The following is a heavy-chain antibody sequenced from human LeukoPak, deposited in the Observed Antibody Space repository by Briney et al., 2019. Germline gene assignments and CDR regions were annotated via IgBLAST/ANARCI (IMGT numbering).Heavy chain of an antibody. Sequence: SETLSLTCTVSGGSISNYYWTWIRQPPGKRLEWIAYVSYSGSSSSNPSLESRVTISVDMSKNQFSLRLSSVTASDTAVYYCARLQGRGDNYLDYWGQGTLVTVS. J-gene: IGHJ4*02. CDR3: ARLQGRGDNYLDY. CDR2: VSYSGSS. V-gene: IGHV4-59*08. D-gene: IGHD7-27*01. CDR1: GGSISNYY.